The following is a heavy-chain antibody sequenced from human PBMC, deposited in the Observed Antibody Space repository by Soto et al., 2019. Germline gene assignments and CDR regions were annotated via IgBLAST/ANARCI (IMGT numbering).Heavy chain of an antibody. Sequence: EVQLVEAGGGLVQPGGSLRLSCAATGFSFGRYAMNWVRQPPGKGLEWVAYISASSTNIDYADSVKGRFTVSRDNAQNSLSLQMNSLRDEDPAVYFCASDASLGQHLVYHFDNWGQGTLVTVSS. CDR1: GFSFGRYA. CDR3: ASDASLGQHLVYHFDN. D-gene: IGHD6-13*01. CDR2: ISASSTNI. J-gene: IGHJ4*02. V-gene: IGHV3-48*02.